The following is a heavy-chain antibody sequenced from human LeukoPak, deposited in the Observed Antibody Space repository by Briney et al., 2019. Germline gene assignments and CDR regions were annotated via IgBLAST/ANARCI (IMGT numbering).Heavy chain of an antibody. CDR1: GGSFNNYY. CDR2: LCHSGST. Sequence: PSETLSLTCAVYGGSFNNYYWNWLRQPPGEGLEWFGELCHSGSTRYNPSLKSRVTISVDRSKNQFSLKLSSVTAADTAVYYCARGSFGSAGTSPMGYFDYWGQGTLVTVSS. J-gene: IGHJ4*02. V-gene: IGHV4-34*01. D-gene: IGHD6-13*01. CDR3: ARGSFGSAGTSPMGYFDY.